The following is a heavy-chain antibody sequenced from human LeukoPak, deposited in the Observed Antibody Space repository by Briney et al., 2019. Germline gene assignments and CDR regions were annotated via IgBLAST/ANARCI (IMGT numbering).Heavy chain of an antibody. D-gene: IGHD6-13*01. CDR1: GYSFTSYW. J-gene: IGHJ5*02. Sequence: GESLKISCKGSGYSFTSYWIGWVRQMPGKGLEWMGIIYPGDSDTRYSPSFQGQVTISADKSISTAYLQWSGLKASDTAMYYCARLGSSSWYDFSWFDPWGQGTLVTVSS. CDR3: ARLGSSSWYDFSWFDP. V-gene: IGHV5-51*01. CDR2: IYPGDSDT.